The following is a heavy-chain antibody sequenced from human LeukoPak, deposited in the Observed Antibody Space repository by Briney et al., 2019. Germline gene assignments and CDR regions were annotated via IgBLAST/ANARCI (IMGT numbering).Heavy chain of an antibody. CDR2: IYYSGST. J-gene: IGHJ5*02. Sequence: PSETLSLTCTVSGGSISSYYWSWIRQPPGKGLEWIGYIYYSGSTNYNPSLKSRVTISVDTSKNQFSLKLSSVTAADTAVYYCARDRAYCGGDCYPYGWFDPWGQGTLVTVS. D-gene: IGHD2-21*01. V-gene: IGHV4-59*01. CDR3: ARDRAYCGGDCYPYGWFDP. CDR1: GGSISSYY.